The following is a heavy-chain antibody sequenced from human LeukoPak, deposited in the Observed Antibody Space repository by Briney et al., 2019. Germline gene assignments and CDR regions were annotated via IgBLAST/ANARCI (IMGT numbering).Heavy chain of an antibody. D-gene: IGHD5-12*01. CDR3: AGSDIVATGGVDY. J-gene: IGHJ4*02. CDR2: IIPVFGTA. V-gene: IGHV1-69*06. Sequence: SVKVSCKASGGTFSTYAISWVRQAPGQGLEGMGGIIPVFGTANYAQKFQGRVTITADKSTSTAYMELSSLRSEDTAVYYCAGSDIVATGGVDYWGQGTLVTVSS. CDR1: GGTFSTYA.